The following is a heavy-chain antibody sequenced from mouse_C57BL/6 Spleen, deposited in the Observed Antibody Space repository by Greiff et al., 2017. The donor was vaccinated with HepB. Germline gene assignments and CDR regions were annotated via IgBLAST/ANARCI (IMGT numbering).Heavy chain of an antibody. CDR2: IDPENGDT. CDR1: GFNIKDDY. D-gene: IGHD1-1*01. Sequence: VQLQQSGAELVRPGASVKLSCTASGFNIKDDYMHWVKQRPEQGLEWIGWIDPENGDTEYASKFQGKATITADTSSNTAYLQLSSLTSDDTAVYYCTTTSYYYGSSSWFAYWGQGTLVTVSA. CDR3: TTTSYYYGSSSWFAY. J-gene: IGHJ3*01. V-gene: IGHV14-4*01.